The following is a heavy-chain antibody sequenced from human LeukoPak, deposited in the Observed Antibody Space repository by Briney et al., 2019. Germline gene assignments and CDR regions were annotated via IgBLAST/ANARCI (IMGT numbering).Heavy chain of an antibody. J-gene: IGHJ4*02. V-gene: IGHV3-23*01. CDR3: AKRGVVIRVILVGFHKEAYYFDS. Sequence: GGSLRLSCAVSGITLSNYGMRWVRQAPGKGLGWVAGISDSGGRTNYADSVKGRFTISRDNPKNTLYLQMNSLRAEDTAVYFCAKRGVVIRVILVGFHKEAYYFDSWGQGALVTVSS. CDR1: GITLSNYG. CDR2: ISDSGGRT. D-gene: IGHD3-22*01.